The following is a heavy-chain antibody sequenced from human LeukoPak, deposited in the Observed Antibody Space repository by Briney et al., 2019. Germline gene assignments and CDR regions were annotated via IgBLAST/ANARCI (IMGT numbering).Heavy chain of an antibody. J-gene: IGHJ4*02. V-gene: IGHV3-21*01. CDR3: ARNPAAGTSSDFDF. Sequence: PGGSLRLSCTASGFTFSSYSMNWVRQAPGKGLEWVSSLSSSRTYIHYADSVKGRFTISRDNAKNSLYLQMNSLRAEDTAVYYCARNPAAGTSSDFDFWGQGTLVTVSS. CDR1: GFTFSSYS. CDR2: LSSSRTYI. D-gene: IGHD6-13*01.